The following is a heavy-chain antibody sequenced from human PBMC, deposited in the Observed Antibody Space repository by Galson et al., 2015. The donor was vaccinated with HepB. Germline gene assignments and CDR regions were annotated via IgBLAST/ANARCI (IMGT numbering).Heavy chain of an antibody. Sequence: SVKVSCKASGGTFSSYTISWVRQAPGQGLEWMGRIIPILGIANYAQKFQGRVTITADKPTSTAYMELSSLRSEDTAVYYCARELQQQLVPVINGMDVWGQGTTVTVSS. CDR1: GGTFSSYT. CDR2: IIPILGIA. D-gene: IGHD6-13*01. V-gene: IGHV1-69*04. CDR3: ARELQQQLVPVINGMDV. J-gene: IGHJ6*02.